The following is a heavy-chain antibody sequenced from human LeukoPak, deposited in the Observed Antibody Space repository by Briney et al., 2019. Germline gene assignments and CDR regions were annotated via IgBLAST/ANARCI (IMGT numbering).Heavy chain of an antibody. Sequence: ASVKVSCKTSGYTFTSFDLNWVRQAPGQGLEWMGWMNPNTGNTGYAQKFQDRVTMTRNISISTAYMELSSLRSEDTAVYYCARDTHGYGDYLGDAFDIWGQGTRVTVSS. J-gene: IGHJ3*02. CDR1: GYTFTSFD. CDR3: ARDTHGYGDYLGDAFDI. V-gene: IGHV1-8*01. CDR2: MNPNTGNT. D-gene: IGHD4-17*01.